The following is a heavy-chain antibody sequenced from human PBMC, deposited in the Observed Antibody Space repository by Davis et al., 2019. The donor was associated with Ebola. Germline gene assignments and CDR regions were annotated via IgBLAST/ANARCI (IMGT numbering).Heavy chain of an antibody. CDR2: ISAYNGNT. CDR3: AREVLTTVTPPYYYYGMDV. Sequence: ASVKVSCKASGYTFTSYGISWVRQAPGQGLEWMGWISAYNGNTNYAQKLQGRVTMTTDTSTSTAYMELRSLRSEDTAVYYCAREVLTTVTPPYYYYGMDVWGQGTTVTVSS. J-gene: IGHJ6*02. D-gene: IGHD4-17*01. CDR1: GYTFTSYG. V-gene: IGHV1-18*01.